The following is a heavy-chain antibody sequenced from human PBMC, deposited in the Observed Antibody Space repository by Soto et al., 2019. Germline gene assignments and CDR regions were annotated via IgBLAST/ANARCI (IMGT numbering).Heavy chain of an antibody. V-gene: IGHV4-31*03. J-gene: IGHJ5*02. Sequence: QVQLQESGPGLVKPSQTLSLTCTVSGGSISSDGYYWSWIRQFPGKGLEWIGYIYNTGATYYNPSLKCRLTISFGTSKNQFSLKLTSVTAADTAVYYCARVPFGVGEWFDPWGQGTLVTVSS. CDR3: ARVPFGVGEWFDP. CDR2: IYNTGAT. CDR1: GGSISSDGYY. D-gene: IGHD3-10*01.